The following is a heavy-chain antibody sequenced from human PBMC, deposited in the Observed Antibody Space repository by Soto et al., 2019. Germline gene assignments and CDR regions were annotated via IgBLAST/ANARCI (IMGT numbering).Heavy chain of an antibody. CDR1: GFTFGDYA. CDR3: TTHYDFWSGSHY. J-gene: IGHJ4*02. D-gene: IGHD3-3*01. Sequence: PGGSLRLSCTASGFTFGDYAMSWVRQAPGKGLEWVGFIRSKAYGGTTEYAASVKGRFTISRDDSKSIAYLQMNSLKTEDTAVYYFTTHYDFWSGSHYWGQGSLVTVSS. V-gene: IGHV3-49*04. CDR2: IRSKAYGGTT.